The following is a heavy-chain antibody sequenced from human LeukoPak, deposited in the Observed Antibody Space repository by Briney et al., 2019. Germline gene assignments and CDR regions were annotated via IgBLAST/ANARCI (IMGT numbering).Heavy chain of an antibody. CDR2: ISYSGST. Sequence: SETLSLTCTVSGDSISSSDYYCGWIRQPPGKGLGWIGTISYSGSTYYNPSLQSRVTISVDTSKNQFSLELSSVTAADTAVYYCARGSRRLADFHYWGQGTLVTVSS. J-gene: IGHJ4*02. CDR3: ARGSRRLADFHY. D-gene: IGHD1-26*01. V-gene: IGHV4-39*01. CDR1: GDSISSSDYY.